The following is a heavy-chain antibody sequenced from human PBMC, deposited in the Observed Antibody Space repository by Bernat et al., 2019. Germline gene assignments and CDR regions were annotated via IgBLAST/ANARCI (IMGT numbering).Heavy chain of an antibody. V-gene: IGHV3-74*03. J-gene: IGHJ6*03. D-gene: IGHD3-10*01. Sequence: EMQLVESGGGLVQPGGSLRLSCAASGFTFGSYWMHWVRQVPGKGLLWVARINSDGNVIKYADSVKGRFTISRDNAKNTLYLQMNSLRAEDTANYYCAKGGQLTPYFYYYMDVWGRGTTVTVSS. CDR3: AKGGQLTPYFYYYMDV. CDR1: GFTFGSYW. CDR2: INSDGNVI.